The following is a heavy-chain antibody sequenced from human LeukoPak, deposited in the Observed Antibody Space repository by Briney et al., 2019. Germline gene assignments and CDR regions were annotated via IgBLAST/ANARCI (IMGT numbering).Heavy chain of an antibody. CDR3: TSYYHDFWSGNGRHYFDY. V-gene: IGHV3-49*03. CDR1: A. Sequence: AMSXFXQAXXXXVXWVGXXRSKAXGGTTEYAGSGKGRFTISRDDSKSIAYLQMNSLKTEDTAVYYCTSYYHDFWSGNGRHYFDYWGQGTLVTVSS. J-gene: IGHJ4*02. D-gene: IGHD3-3*01. CDR2: XRSKAXGGTT.